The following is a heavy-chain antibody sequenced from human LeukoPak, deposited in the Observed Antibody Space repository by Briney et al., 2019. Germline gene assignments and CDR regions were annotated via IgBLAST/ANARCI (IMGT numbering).Heavy chain of an antibody. CDR3: AKEPAYCGGDCYFLLDY. CDR1: GLTFSDYT. V-gene: IGHV3-23*01. Sequence: GGSLRLSCAASGLTFSDYTLTWVRQAPGKGLEWVSAFPGSGGSTYYADSVKSRFTISRDNSKNTLYLQMNNLRAEDTAVYYCAKEPAYCGGDCYFLLDYWGQGTLVTVSS. D-gene: IGHD2-21*02. J-gene: IGHJ4*02. CDR2: FPGSGGST.